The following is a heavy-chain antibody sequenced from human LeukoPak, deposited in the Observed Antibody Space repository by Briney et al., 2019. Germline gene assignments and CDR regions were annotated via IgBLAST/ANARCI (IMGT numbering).Heavy chain of an antibody. J-gene: IGHJ6*02. V-gene: IGHV3-30-3*01. CDR1: GFTFSSYA. D-gene: IGHD3-9*01. Sequence: PGRSLRLSCAASGFTFSSYAMHWVRQAPGKGLEWVAVISYDGSNKYYADSVKGRFTISRDNSKNTLYLQMNSLRAEDTAVYYCARSLSKSDYYYYGMDVWGQGTTVTVSS. CDR2: ISYDGSNK. CDR3: ARSLSKSDYYYYGMDV.